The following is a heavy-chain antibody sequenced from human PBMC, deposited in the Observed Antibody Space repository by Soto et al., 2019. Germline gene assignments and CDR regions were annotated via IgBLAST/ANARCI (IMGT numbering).Heavy chain of an antibody. CDR1: GGSFSGYY. Sequence: SETLSLTCAVYGGSFSGYYWSWIRQPPGKGLEWIGEINHSGSTNYNPSLKSRVTISVDTSKNQFSLKLSSVTAADTAVYYCASRTHYCSSTSCYLPFVDYWGQGTLVTVSS. J-gene: IGHJ4*02. CDR2: INHSGST. D-gene: IGHD2-2*01. V-gene: IGHV4-34*01. CDR3: ASRTHYCSSTSCYLPFVDY.